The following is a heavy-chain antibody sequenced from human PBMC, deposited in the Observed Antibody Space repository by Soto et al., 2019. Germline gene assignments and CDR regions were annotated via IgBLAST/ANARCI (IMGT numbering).Heavy chain of an antibody. V-gene: IGHV1-2*02. J-gene: IGHJ1*01. D-gene: IGHD1-20*01. CDR3: VRGESVLYLDL. Sequence: QVLLVQSGAEVKKPGASVKVSCKSSGYTFTDFYIHWVRQAPGQGLEWGGWINPKNGGINYAQKVQGRVTMIRDSSVTTSYMDLNRLNFEDSAIYYCVRGESVLYLDLWGRGTQVTVSS. CDR2: INPKNGGI. CDR1: GYTFTDFY.